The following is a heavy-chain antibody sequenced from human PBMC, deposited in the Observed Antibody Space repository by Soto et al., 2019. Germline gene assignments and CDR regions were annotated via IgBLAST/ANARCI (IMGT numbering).Heavy chain of an antibody. Sequence: SETLSLTCTVSGGSISSSSYYWGWIRQPPGKGLEWIGSIYYSGSTYYNSSLKSRVTISVDTSKNQFSLKLSSVTAADTAVYYFARVVGSGDFWSGYYMYYYGMDVWGQGTTVT. J-gene: IGHJ6*02. CDR1: GGSISSSSYY. CDR3: ARVVGSGDFWSGYYMYYYGMDV. CDR2: IYYSGST. V-gene: IGHV4-39*01. D-gene: IGHD3-3*01.